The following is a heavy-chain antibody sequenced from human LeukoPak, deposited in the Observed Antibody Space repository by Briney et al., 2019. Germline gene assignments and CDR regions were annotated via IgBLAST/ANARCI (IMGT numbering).Heavy chain of an antibody. CDR1: GFTFSSYW. D-gene: IGHD5-12*01. V-gene: IGHV3-7*01. J-gene: IGHJ6*03. Sequence: PGGSLRLSCAASGFTFSSYWMSWVRQAPGKGLEWVANIKQDGSEKYYVDSVKGRFTISRDNAKNSLYLQMNSLRAEDTAVYYCAREGRSGYDRYYYYYYMDVWGKGTTVTVSS. CDR3: AREGRSGYDRYYYYYYMDV. CDR2: IKQDGSEK.